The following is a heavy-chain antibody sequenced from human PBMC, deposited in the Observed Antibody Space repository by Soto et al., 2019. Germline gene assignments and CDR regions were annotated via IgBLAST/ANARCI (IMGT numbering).Heavy chain of an antibody. V-gene: IGHV1-69*12. CDR3: ARDRGPSSGYYPYWFDP. J-gene: IGHJ5*02. D-gene: IGHD3-22*01. CDR1: GGTFSSYA. CDR2: IIPIFGTA. Sequence: QVQLVQSGAEVKKPGSSVKVSCKASGGTFSSYAITWVRQAPEQGLEWMGGIIPIFGTANYAQKFQGRVTITADESTSTAYMELSSLRSEDTAVYYCARDRGPSSGYYPYWFDPWGQVTLVTVSS.